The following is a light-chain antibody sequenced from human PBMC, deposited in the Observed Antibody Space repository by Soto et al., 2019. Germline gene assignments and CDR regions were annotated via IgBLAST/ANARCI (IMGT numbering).Light chain of an antibody. CDR3: CSDAGTSSCL. CDR1: NSDLGSFNF. V-gene: IGLV2-23*02. Sequence: QSVLTQPASVSGSPGQSITISCTRTNSDLGSFNFVSWYQQHPGKAPKVMIYEVAKRPSGISDRFSGSKSGNTASLTISGLQVEDEADYYCCSDAGTSSCLFGTGTKVTVL. J-gene: IGLJ1*01. CDR2: EVA.